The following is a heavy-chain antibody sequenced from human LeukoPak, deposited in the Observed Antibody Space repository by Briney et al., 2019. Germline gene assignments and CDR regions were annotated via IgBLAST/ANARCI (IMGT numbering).Heavy chain of an antibody. CDR2: ISSSSSTI. V-gene: IGHV3-48*01. CDR1: GFTFSSYS. D-gene: IGHD2-8*01. Sequence: GGSLRLSCADSGFTFSSYSMNWVRQAPGKGLEWVSYISSSSSTIYYADSVKGRFTISRDNAKNSLYLQMNSLRAEDTAVYYCARADALGYYYYYMDVWGKGTTVTVSS. CDR3: ARADALGYYYYYMDV. J-gene: IGHJ6*03.